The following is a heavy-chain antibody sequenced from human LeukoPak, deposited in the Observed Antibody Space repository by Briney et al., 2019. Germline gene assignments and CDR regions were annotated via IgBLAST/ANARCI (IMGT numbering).Heavy chain of an antibody. CDR3: EKGDKGMVTVEYFDY. V-gene: IGHV3-23*01. Sequence: GGSLRLSCAASGFTFSSYAMNWVRQAPGKGLEWVSGISGRGGSTYYADSVKGRFTISRDNSKNTLYVQMNSLRADDTAVYYCEKGDKGMVTVEYFDYWGQGTLVTVSS. CDR1: GFTFSSYA. J-gene: IGHJ4*02. D-gene: IGHD5-18*01. CDR2: ISGRGGST.